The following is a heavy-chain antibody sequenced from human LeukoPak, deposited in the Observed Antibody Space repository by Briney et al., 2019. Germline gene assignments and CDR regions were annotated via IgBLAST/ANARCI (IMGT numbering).Heavy chain of an antibody. CDR3: ARVLDSSWYFDL. V-gene: IGHV1-69*04. Sequence: SVKVSCKASGGTFSSYAISWVRQAPGQGLEWMGRIIPILGIANYAQKFQGRVTITADKSTSTAYMELSSLRSEDTAVYYCARVLDSSWYFDLWGRGTLVTVSS. J-gene: IGHJ2*01. D-gene: IGHD2-21*01. CDR1: GGTFSSYA. CDR2: IIPILGIA.